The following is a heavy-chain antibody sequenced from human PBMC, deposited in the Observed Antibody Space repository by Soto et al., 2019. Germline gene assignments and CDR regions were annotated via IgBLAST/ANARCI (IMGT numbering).Heavy chain of an antibody. J-gene: IGHJ4*02. CDR2: IHDFVIT. CDR3: ARDGSYVGFDY. Sequence: LSLTFPFSVGSLTIGIHYWSWILHPPWKGLEWIGYIHDFVITKYNPSLESRVVISVDTSKNQFSLKVPSVTAADTATDFCARDGSYVGFDYWCQGARVTVSA. D-gene: IGHD1-26*01. CDR1: VGSLTIGIHY. V-gene: IGHV4-61*01.